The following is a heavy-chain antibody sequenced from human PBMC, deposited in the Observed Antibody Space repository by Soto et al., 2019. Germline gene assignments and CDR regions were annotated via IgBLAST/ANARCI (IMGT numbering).Heavy chain of an antibody. CDR2: LNPHSGAT. CDR1: GYPFRDNH. J-gene: IGHJ4*02. Sequence: ASVKVSCKASGYPFRDNHIHWVRQAPGQGLEWMGWLNPHSGATAYAPKYQGRVTLTRDTSLSTSYMELSALKSDDTAVYYCATAKRGTVSLLADWGQGTLVTVSS. V-gene: IGHV1-2*02. D-gene: IGHD4-4*01. CDR3: ATAKRGTVSLLAD.